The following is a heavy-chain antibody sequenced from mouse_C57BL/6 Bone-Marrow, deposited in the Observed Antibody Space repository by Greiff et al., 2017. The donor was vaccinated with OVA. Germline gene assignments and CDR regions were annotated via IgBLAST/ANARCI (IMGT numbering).Heavy chain of an antibody. CDR2: IYPRSGNT. Sequence: VMLVESGAELARPGASVKLSCKASGYTFTSYGISWVKQRTGQGLEWIGEIYPRSGNTYYNEKFKGKATLTADKSSSTAYMELRSLTSEDSAVYFWAREGSHWYFYVWGTGTTVTAAS. D-gene: IGHD1-1*02. CDR1: GYTFTSYG. V-gene: IGHV1-81*01. CDR3: AREGSHWYFYV. J-gene: IGHJ1*03.